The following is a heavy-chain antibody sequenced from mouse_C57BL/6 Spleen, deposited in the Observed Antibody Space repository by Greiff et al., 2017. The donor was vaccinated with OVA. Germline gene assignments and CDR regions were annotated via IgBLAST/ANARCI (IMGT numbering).Heavy chain of an antibody. D-gene: IGHD2-3*01. CDR1: GYAFTNYL. Sequence: VQLQESGAELVRPGTSVKVSCKASGYAFTNYLIEWVKQRPGQGLEWIGVINPGSGGTNYNEKFKGKATLTAEKSSSTVSLKLSSLTSEDSAVYYCARNDGYLDYRGQGATLTVSS. CDR3: ARNDGYLDY. CDR2: INPGSGGT. J-gene: IGHJ2*01. V-gene: IGHV1-54*01.